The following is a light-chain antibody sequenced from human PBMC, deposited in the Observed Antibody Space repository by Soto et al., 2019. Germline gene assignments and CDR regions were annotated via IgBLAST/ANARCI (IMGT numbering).Light chain of an antibody. CDR3: QQYHDWLPIT. V-gene: IGKV3-15*01. J-gene: IGKJ3*01. CDR2: GAS. Sequence: EIVMTESPATLSVSPGEGVTLSCRASQSVSSDLAWYQQTPGQSPRLLMYGASTRATDIPARFSGGGSGTEFSLTISSLQSEDVAIYYCQQYHDWLPITFGPGTKVDIK. CDR1: QSVSSD.